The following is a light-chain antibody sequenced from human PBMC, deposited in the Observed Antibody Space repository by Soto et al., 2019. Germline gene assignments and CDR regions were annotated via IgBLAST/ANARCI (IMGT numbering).Light chain of an antibody. J-gene: IGKJ1*01. V-gene: IGKV3-15*01. CDR1: QSVSRN. CDR3: QQYHNWPWWT. Sequence: EILMTQSPATLSVSPGERATLSCRASQSVSRNLAWYQQKPGQAPRLLIYGASTRAAGVPDRFSGSGSETEFTLIISSLQSEDFAIYHCQQYHNWPWWTFGQGNKVET. CDR2: GAS.